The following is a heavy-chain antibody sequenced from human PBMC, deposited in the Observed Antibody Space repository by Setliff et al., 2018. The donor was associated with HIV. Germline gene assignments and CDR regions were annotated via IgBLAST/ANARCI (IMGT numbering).Heavy chain of an antibody. CDR2: IYNGGIT. Sequence: PSETLSLTCTVSGDSITNDYWTWIRQPPGKGLEWVGYIYNGGITSYDPSLKSRVTISADTSENQFSLRLSSVTAADTAVYYCARGSYTVRIDYWGQGTRVTVSS. V-gene: IGHV4-4*09. CDR1: GDSITNDY. J-gene: IGHJ4*02. CDR3: ARGSYTVRIDY. D-gene: IGHD3-10*01.